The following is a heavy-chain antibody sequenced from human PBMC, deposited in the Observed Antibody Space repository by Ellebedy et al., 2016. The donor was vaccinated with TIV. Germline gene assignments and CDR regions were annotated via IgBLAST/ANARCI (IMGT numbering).Heavy chain of an antibody. CDR1: GFTFSSYG. CDR3: ARDLTMISGPAIDY. CDR2: IWYDGSNK. Sequence: GESLKISCAASGFTFSSYGMHWVRQAPGKGLEWVAVIWYDGSNKYYADSVKGRFTISRDNSKNTLYLQMNSLRAEDTAVYYCARDLTMISGPAIDYWGQGTLVTVSS. V-gene: IGHV3-33*08. J-gene: IGHJ4*02. D-gene: IGHD3-22*01.